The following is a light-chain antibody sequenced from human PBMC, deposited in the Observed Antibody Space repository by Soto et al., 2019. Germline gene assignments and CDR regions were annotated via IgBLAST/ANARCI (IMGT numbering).Light chain of an antibody. CDR3: QYYNNWLAT. CDR2: AAS. CDR1: QSVSSN. Sequence: EIVMTQSPATLSMSPGERATLSCRASQSVSSNLAWYQQKPGQAPRLLIYAASTRATGVSARFSGSGSGTEFTLTISSLQSEDFTIYYCQYYNNWLATFGGGTKVDIK. V-gene: IGKV3-15*01. J-gene: IGKJ4*01.